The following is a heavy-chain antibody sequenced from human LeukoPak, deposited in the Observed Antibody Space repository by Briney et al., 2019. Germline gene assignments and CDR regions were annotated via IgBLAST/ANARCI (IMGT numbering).Heavy chain of an antibody. CDR2: IRSKANSYAT. J-gene: IGHJ4*02. CDR1: GFTFSGSA. D-gene: IGHD3-10*01. V-gene: IGHV3-73*01. Sequence: GGSLRLSCAASGFTFSGSAMHWVRQASGKGLEWVGRIRSKANSYATAYAASVKGRFTISRDNSKNTLYLQMNSLRAEDTAVYYCARGITTWAMVRGVIIGGSDYWGQGTLVTVSS. CDR3: ARGITTWAMVRGVIIGGSDY.